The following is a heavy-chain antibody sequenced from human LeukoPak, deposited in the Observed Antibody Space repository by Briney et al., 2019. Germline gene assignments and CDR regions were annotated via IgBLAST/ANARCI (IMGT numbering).Heavy chain of an antibody. J-gene: IGHJ4*02. D-gene: IGHD6-13*01. CDR1: GGSITSGGYF. V-gene: IGHV4-30-4*08. CDR2: ISYSGST. Sequence: SETLSLTCTVSGGSITSGGYFWSWIRQHPGKGLECIGHISYSGSTYYNPSLKSRVTISVDTSKNQFSLKLSSVTAADTAVYYCARVSYSSRQRDFDYWGQGTLVTVSS. CDR3: ARVSYSSRQRDFDY.